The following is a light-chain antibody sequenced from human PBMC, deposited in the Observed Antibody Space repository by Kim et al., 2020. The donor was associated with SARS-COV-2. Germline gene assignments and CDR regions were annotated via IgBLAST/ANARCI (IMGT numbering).Light chain of an antibody. Sequence: VDLVQTVRITCQGARLRSDYATWYQQKPGQAPILVIYGKNNRPSGIPDRFSGSSSGNTASLTITGTQAGDEADYYCNSRDSNDNVVFGGGTQLTVL. V-gene: IGLV3-19*01. CDR3: NSRDSNDNVV. CDR1: RLRSDY. CDR2: GKN. J-gene: IGLJ2*01.